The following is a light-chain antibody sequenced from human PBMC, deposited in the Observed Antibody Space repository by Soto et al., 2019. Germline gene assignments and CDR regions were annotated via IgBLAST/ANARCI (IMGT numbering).Light chain of an antibody. V-gene: IGLV1-40*01. CDR2: DNN. CDR1: SSNIGTGYD. CDR3: QSYDSGLSGCV. J-gene: IGLJ3*02. Sequence: QSVLTQPPSVSGAPGQRVIISCTGNSSNIGTGYDVHWYQQLPGRATKLLIYDNNNRPSGVPDRFSGSKSGTSASLAITGLQAEDEADYYCQSYDSGLSGCVFGGGTKLTVL.